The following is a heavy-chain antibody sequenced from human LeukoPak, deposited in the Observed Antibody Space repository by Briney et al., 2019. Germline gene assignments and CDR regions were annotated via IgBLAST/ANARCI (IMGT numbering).Heavy chain of an antibody. CDR3: ARGIQSGTGFWSGPGWLDF. Sequence: SETLSLTCAVYGGSFSGYYWSWIRQPPGKGLQWIGDINHSGSPNYNPANYNPSLKSRVTISVDTSKNQFSLKLTSVTAADTAVYYCARGIQSGTGFWSGPGWLDFWGQGALVTVSP. D-gene: IGHD3-3*01. CDR2: INHSGSPNYNPA. CDR1: GGSFSGYY. V-gene: IGHV4-34*01. J-gene: IGHJ4*02.